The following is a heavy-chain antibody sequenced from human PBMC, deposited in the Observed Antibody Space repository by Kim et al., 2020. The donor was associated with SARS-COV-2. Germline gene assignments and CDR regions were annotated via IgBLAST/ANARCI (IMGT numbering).Heavy chain of an antibody. CDR2: ISWNSGSI. CDR1: GFTFDDYA. CDR3: AKDIGYSSGGFDY. Sequence: GGSLRLSCAASGFTFDDYAMHWVRQAPGKGLEWVSGISWNSGSIGYADSVKGRFTIARDNAKNSLYLQMNSLRAEDTALYYCAKDIGYSSGGFDYWGQGTLVTVSS. D-gene: IGHD5-18*01. V-gene: IGHV3-9*01. J-gene: IGHJ4*02.